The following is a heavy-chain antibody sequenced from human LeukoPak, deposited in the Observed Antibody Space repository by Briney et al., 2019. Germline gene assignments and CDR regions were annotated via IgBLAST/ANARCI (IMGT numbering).Heavy chain of an antibody. CDR3: ARVKNGVPNP. CDR1: GFTFTHYA. Sequence: GGSLRLSCEASGFTFTHYAMNWVRQAPGKGLEWLSYITYNSDTVYYADSVRGRFTISRDNADNFLYLQMNSLRVEDSGVYYCARVKNGVPNPWGRGTLVTVSS. CDR2: ITYNSDTV. J-gene: IGHJ5*02. V-gene: IGHV3-48*04. D-gene: IGHD2-8*01.